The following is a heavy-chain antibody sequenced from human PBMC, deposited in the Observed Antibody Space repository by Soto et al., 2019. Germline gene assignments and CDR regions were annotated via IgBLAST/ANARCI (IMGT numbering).Heavy chain of an antibody. CDR2: ISWDGGST. CDR1: GFTFDDYT. J-gene: IGHJ6*02. D-gene: IGHD1-26*01. V-gene: IGHV3-43*01. Sequence: GGSLRLSCAASGFTFDDYTMHWVRQAPGKGLEWVSLISWDGGSTYYADSVKGRFTISRDNSKNSLYLQMNSLRTEDTALYYCAKEEAQLGYYYYYYGMDVWGQGTTVTVSS. CDR3: AKEEAQLGYYYYYYGMDV.